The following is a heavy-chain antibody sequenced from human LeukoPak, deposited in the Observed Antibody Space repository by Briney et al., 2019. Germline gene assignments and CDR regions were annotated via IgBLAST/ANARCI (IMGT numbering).Heavy chain of an antibody. CDR1: GGSFSGYY. CDR2: INHSRST. V-gene: IGHV4-34*01. D-gene: IGHD2-15*01. J-gene: IGHJ4*02. Sequence: SETLSLTCAVYGGSFSGYYWSWIRQPPGKGLEWIGEINHSRSTNYNPSLKSRVTISVDTSKNQFSLKLSSVTAADTAVYYCARGNDRHTPSERGDCSGGSCSTETYYFDYWGQGTLVTVSS. CDR3: ARGNDRHTPSERGDCSGGSCSTETYYFDY.